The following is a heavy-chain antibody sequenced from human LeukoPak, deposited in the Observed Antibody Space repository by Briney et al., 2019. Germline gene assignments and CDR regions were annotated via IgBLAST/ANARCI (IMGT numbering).Heavy chain of an antibody. CDR3: ARLTDAFDI. Sequence: PGRSLRLSCEVSGFTFTRYGMHWVRQAPGKGLEWVSSISSSSSYIYYADSVKGRFTISRDNAKNSLYLQMNSLRAEDTAVYYCARLTDAFDIWGQGTMVTVSS. D-gene: IGHD3-9*01. V-gene: IGHV3-21*01. CDR2: ISSSSSYI. CDR1: GFTFTRYG. J-gene: IGHJ3*02.